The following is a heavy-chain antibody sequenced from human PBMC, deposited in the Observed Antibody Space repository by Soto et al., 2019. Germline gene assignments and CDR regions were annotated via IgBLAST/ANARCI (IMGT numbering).Heavy chain of an antibody. V-gene: IGHV3-7*04. J-gene: IGHJ3*02. D-gene: IGHD3-22*01. CDR1: GFTFSSYW. Sequence: EVQLVESGGGLVQPGGSLRLSCAASGFTFSSYWMSWVRQAPGKGLEWVANIKQDGSQKWYVDSVKGRFTISRDNXKXSRXLQMNSLRGEDTAVYYCARGDYYDSSGPFSDAFDIWGQGTMVTVSS. CDR2: IKQDGSQK. CDR3: ARGDYYDSSGPFSDAFDI.